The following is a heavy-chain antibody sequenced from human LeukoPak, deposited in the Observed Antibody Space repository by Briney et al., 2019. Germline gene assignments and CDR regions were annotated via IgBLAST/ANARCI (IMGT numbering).Heavy chain of an antibody. D-gene: IGHD6-19*01. CDR3: ARDYWSISVANYYYYYMHV. V-gene: IGHV1-2*02. J-gene: IGHJ6*03. CDR2: INPSSGGT. CDR1: GYTFSDYY. Sequence: ASVKVSYKASGYTFSDYYVHWVRQAPGQGLEWMGWINPSSGGTNSAQKFQGRVTMTRDTTTSTAYMELRRLRSDDTAIYYCARDYWSISVANYYYYYMHVWGKGTTVTVSS.